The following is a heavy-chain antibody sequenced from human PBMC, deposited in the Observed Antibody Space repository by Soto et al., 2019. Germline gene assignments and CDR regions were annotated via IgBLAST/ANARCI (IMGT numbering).Heavy chain of an antibody. CDR3: AKDRDGAAAGPTKFYGMGV. CDR1: GFTFSSYA. CDR2: ISGSGDST. V-gene: IGHV3-23*01. Sequence: EVQLLESGGGLVQPGGSLRLSCAASGFTFSSYAMSWVRQAPGKGLEWVSVISGSGDSTYYADSVRGRFTISRDNSKNTLYLQMNSLRAEDTAVYYCAKDRDGAAAGPTKFYGMGVWGQGTTVTVSS. D-gene: IGHD6-13*01. J-gene: IGHJ6*02.